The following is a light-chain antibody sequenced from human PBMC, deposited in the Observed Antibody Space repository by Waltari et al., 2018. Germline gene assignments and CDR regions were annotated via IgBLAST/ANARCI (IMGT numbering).Light chain of an antibody. V-gene: IGLV2-11*01. CDR2: TVN. CDR1: DKDVGGYNY. J-gene: IGLJ2*01. Sequence: QSALTQPPSVSGSPGQSVTISCTGTDKDVGGYNYVSWYQHHPGKAPKLILYTVNKRPSGVPDRFSGSKSGNTASLTISGLQADDEADYYCSAYAGRSPVIFGGGTKLTVL. CDR3: SAYAGRSPVI.